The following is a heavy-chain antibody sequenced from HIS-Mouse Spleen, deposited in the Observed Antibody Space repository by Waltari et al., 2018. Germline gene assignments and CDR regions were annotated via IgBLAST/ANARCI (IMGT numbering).Heavy chain of an antibody. CDR1: GGSISSSSYY. V-gene: IGHV4-39*07. CDR3: AREIPYSSSWYDWYFDL. CDR2: IYYSGGT. Sequence: QLQLQESGPGLVKPSETLSLTCTVSGGSISSSSYYWGRLRQPPGKGLEWIGSIYYSGGTDYNPSLKSRVTISVDTSKNQFSLKLSSVTAADTAVYYCAREIPYSSSWYDWYFDLWGRGTLVTVSS. D-gene: IGHD6-13*01. J-gene: IGHJ2*01.